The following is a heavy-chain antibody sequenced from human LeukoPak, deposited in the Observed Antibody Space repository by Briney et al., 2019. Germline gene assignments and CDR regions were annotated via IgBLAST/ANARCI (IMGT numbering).Heavy chain of an antibody. J-gene: IGHJ3*02. D-gene: IGHD5-18*01. CDR2: ISYDGSNK. CDR3: AKDPGTAMVIGDDAFDI. CDR1: GFTFSSYG. V-gene: IGHV3-30*18. Sequence: GRSLRLSCAASGFTFSSYGTHWVRQAPGKGLEWVAVISYDGSNKYYADSVKGRFTISRDNSKNTLYLQMNSLRAEDTAVYYCAKDPGTAMVIGDDAFDIWGQGTMVTVSS.